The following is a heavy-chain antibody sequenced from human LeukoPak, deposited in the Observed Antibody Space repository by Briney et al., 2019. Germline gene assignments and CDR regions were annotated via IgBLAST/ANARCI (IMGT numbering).Heavy chain of an antibody. J-gene: IGHJ4*02. D-gene: IGHD3-10*01. CDR2: ISYDGSNK. CDR1: GFTFSSYA. Sequence: GGSLRLSCAASGFTFSSYAMHWVRQAPGKGLEWVAVISYDGSNKYYADSVKGRFTISRDNSKNTLYLQMNSLRAEDTAVYYCARELGEVDFYGSGNFDYWGQGTLVTVSS. CDR3: ARELGEVDFYGSGNFDY. V-gene: IGHV3-30-3*01.